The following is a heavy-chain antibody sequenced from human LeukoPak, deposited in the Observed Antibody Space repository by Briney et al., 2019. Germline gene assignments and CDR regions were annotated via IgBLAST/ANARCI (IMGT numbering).Heavy chain of an antibody. Sequence: PGGSLRLSCAASGFTFSSYSMNWVRQAPGKGLEWVSGVSGSGSNTYYADSVKGRFAISRDNSKNTLYLQMNSLRVEDAAVYYCAKDRNGNSRPYNFDYWGQGTLVTVSS. V-gene: IGHV3-23*01. CDR1: GFTFSSYS. CDR2: VSGSGSNT. CDR3: AKDRNGNSRPYNFDY. J-gene: IGHJ4*02. D-gene: IGHD4-23*01.